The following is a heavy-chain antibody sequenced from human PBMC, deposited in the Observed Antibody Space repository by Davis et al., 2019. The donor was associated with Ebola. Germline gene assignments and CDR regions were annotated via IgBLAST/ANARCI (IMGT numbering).Heavy chain of an antibody. CDR1: GGSFSGYY. CDR2: INHSGSS. J-gene: IGHJ6*03. V-gene: IGHV4-34*01. D-gene: IGHD1-26*01. CDR3: AALFSGSYLAYVDV. Sequence: MPSETLSLTCAVSGGSFSGYYWSWIRQPPGKGLEWIGEINHSGSSNYTPSLKSRVTISADTSKNQFSLKLSSVSAADTAVYYCAALFSGSYLAYVDVWGKGTTVTVS.